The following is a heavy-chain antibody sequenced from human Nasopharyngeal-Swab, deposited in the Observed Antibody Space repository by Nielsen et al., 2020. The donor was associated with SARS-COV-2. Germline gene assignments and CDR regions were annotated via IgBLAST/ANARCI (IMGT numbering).Heavy chain of an antibody. V-gene: IGHV1-69*13. CDR2: IIPIFGTA. Sequence: SVKVSCKASGGTFSSYAISWLRQAPGQGLEWMGGIIPIFGTANYAQKFQGRVTITADESTSTAYMELSSLRSEDTAVYYCARSSWRKHYGDYASEAFDIWGQGTMVTVSS. J-gene: IGHJ3*02. CDR3: ARSSWRKHYGDYASEAFDI. CDR1: GGTFSSYA. D-gene: IGHD4-17*01.